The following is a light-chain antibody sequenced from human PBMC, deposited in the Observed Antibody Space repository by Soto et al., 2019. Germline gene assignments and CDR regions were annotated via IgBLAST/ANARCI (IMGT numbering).Light chain of an antibody. J-gene: IGKJ2*01. CDR3: MQALQTPYT. CDR2: LGS. CDR1: QSLLHSNGYNY. V-gene: IGKV2-28*01. Sequence: DIVMTQSPLSLPVTPGEPASISCRSSQSLLHSNGYNYLDWYLQKPGQSPQLLIYLGSNRASGVPYRFSGSGSCTDFTLKISRVEAEDVGVYYCMQALQTPYTFGQWTKLEIK.